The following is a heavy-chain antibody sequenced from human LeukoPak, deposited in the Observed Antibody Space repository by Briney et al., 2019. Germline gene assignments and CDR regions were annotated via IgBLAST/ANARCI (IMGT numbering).Heavy chain of an antibody. Sequence: LPGGSLRLSCAASGFNLTNYAMHWVRQAPGKGLEWVSYISSSGSTIYYADSVKGRFTISRDNAKNSLYLQMNSLRAEDTAVYYCAELGITMIGGVWGKGTTVTISS. CDR2: ISSSGSTI. J-gene: IGHJ6*04. CDR1: GFNLTNYA. V-gene: IGHV3-48*03. CDR3: AELGITMIGGV. D-gene: IGHD3-10*02.